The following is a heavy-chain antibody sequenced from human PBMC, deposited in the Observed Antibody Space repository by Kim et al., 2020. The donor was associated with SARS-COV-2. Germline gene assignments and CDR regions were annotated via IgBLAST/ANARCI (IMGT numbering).Heavy chain of an antibody. D-gene: IGHD5-18*01. CDR3: ARVVYSYGFNWFDP. Sequence: GGSLRLSCAASGFTFSSYSMNWVRQAPGKGLEWVSYISSSSTIYYADSVKGRFTISRDNAKNSLYLQMNSLRDEDTAVYYCARVVYSYGFNWFDPWGQGTLVTVSS. V-gene: IGHV3-48*02. CDR1: GFTFSSYS. CDR2: ISSSSTI. J-gene: IGHJ5*02.